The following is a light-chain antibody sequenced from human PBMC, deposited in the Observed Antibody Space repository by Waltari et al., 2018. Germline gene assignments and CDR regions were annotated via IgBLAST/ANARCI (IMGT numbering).Light chain of an antibody. V-gene: IGLV1-44*01. CDR3: SAWDDSLNAWV. J-gene: IGLJ3*02. Sequence: QSVLTQAPSASGTPGPRVTIPCLGSSSNIGSNYVNWYPQLPGTAPKLLIYNNNQRPSGVPDRFSGSKSGTSASLAISGLHSADEADYYCSAWDDSLNAWVFGGGARLTVL. CDR1: SSNIGSNY. CDR2: NNN.